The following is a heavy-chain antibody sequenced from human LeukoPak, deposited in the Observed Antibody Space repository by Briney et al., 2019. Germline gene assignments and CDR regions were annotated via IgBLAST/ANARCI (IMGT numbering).Heavy chain of an antibody. D-gene: IGHD6-19*01. CDR2: IYYSGIT. Sequence: SETLSLTCTVSGGSISSGGYYWSWIRQHPGKGLEWIGYIYYSGITYYNPSLKSRVTISVDTSKNQFSLKLSSVTAADTAVYYCARARYSSGWYLDYWGQGTLVTVSS. CDR3: ARARYSSGWYLDY. CDR1: GGSISSGGYY. V-gene: IGHV4-31*03. J-gene: IGHJ4*02.